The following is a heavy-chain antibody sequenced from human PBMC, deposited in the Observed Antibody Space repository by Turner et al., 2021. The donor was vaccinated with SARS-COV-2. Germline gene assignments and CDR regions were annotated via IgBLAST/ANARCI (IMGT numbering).Heavy chain of an antibody. CDR2: IIPILGSA. V-gene: IGHV1-69*08. CDR1: GTFSSYS. J-gene: IGHJ6*03. D-gene: IGHD2-2*01. CDR3: ARSGYCSSSSCYGYYYYMDV. Sequence: GTFSSYSISWVRQAPGQGLEWMGRIIPILGSASYAQKFQVRVTITAETSTSTAYMELSSLRSEDAAVYYCARSGYCSSSSCYGYYYYMDVWGKGTMVTVSS.